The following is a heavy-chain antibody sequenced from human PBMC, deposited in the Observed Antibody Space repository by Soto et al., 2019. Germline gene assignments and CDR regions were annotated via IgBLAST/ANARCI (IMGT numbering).Heavy chain of an antibody. J-gene: IGHJ6*02. CDR3: ARPGSSSSWYSYYYGMDV. V-gene: IGHV4-39*01. D-gene: IGHD6-13*01. CDR2: MYHSGNT. Sequence: SETLSLTCTVSGDPISSNNHYWGWIRQPPGKGLEWIGSMYHSGNTYHNPSLKSRVTISVDTSKNQLSLKLSPVTAADTAVYYCARPGSSSSWYSYYYGMDVWGQGTTVTVS. CDR1: GDPISSNNHY.